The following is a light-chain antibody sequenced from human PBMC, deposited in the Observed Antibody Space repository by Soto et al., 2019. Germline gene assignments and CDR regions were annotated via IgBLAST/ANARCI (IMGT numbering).Light chain of an antibody. CDR1: QSVSSSY. Sequence: EIVLTQSPGTLSLSPGERATLSCRARQSVSSSYLAWYQQKPGQAPRLLIYGASSRATGIPDRFSGSGSGTDFTLTISSLEPEDFAVYYCQQRSIWPLTFGQGTRLEI. V-gene: IGKV3D-20*02. CDR2: GAS. CDR3: QQRSIWPLT. J-gene: IGKJ5*01.